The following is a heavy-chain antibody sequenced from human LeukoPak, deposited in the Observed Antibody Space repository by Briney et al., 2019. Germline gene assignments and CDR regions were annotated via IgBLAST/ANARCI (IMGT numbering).Heavy chain of an antibody. CDR1: GGSFSGYY. D-gene: IGHD3-10*01. Sequence: PSETLSLTCAVYGGSFSGYYWSWIRQPPGKGLEWIGYIYYSGSTNYNPSLKSRVTISVDTSKNQFSLKLSSVTAADTAVYYCARASSGSYYNLEFDYWGQGTLVTVSS. CDR2: IYYSGST. V-gene: IGHV4-59*08. CDR3: ARASSGSYYNLEFDY. J-gene: IGHJ4*02.